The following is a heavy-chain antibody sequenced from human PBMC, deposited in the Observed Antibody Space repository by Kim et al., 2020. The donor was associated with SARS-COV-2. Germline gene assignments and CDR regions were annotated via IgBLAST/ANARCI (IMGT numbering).Heavy chain of an antibody. V-gene: IGHV4-4*02. D-gene: IGHD2-21*02. CDR3: ARREGPAYCGGDCYSYYFDY. Sequence: SETLSLTCAVSGGSISSSNWWRWVRQPPGKGLEWIGEIYHSGSTNYNPSLKSRVTISVDKSKNQFSLKLSSVTAADTAVYYCARREGPAYCGGDCYSYYFDYWGQGTLVTVSS. J-gene: IGHJ4*02. CDR1: GGSISSSNW. CDR2: IYHSGST.